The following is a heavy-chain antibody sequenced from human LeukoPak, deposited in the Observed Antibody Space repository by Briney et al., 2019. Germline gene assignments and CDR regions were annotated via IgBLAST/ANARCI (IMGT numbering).Heavy chain of an antibody. D-gene: IGHD2-21*02. Sequence: GGSLRLSCAASGFTFSSYAMSWVRQAPGKGLEWVSSISSSSSYIYYADSVKGRFTISRDNARNSLYLQMNSLRAEDTSVYFCVRSTGGDWYTFDTWGQGTMVTVSS. CDR3: VRSTGGDWYTFDT. CDR1: GFTFSSYA. J-gene: IGHJ3*02. V-gene: IGHV3-21*01. CDR2: ISSSSSYI.